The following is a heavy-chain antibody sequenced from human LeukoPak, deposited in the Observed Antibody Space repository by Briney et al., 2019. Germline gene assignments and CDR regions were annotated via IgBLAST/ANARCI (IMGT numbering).Heavy chain of an antibody. Sequence: GASVKVSCKASGYTFTAYYLYWVRQAPGQGLEWMGRINPNSGGTDYAQKFQGRVTMTRDTSISTAYMELSSLRSDDTAVYYCAIGMAAAGTFEYWGQGTLVTVSP. J-gene: IGHJ4*02. CDR2: INPNSGGT. D-gene: IGHD6-13*01. CDR1: GYTFTAYY. CDR3: AIGMAAAGTFEY. V-gene: IGHV1-2*06.